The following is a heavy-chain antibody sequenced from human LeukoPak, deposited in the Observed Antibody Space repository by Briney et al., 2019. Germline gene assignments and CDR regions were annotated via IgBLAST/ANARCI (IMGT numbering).Heavy chain of an antibody. CDR1: GFTFISYA. Sequence: GRSLRLSCAASGFTFISYAMYWVRQAPGRGLEWVAVISDDGSTKYYADYVKGRFTISRDNSKNTLYMQMNSLRAEDTAVYYCARDSVPCYYHGMDVWGQGTTVTVSS. V-gene: IGHV3-30*04. CDR3: ARDSVPCYYHGMDV. D-gene: IGHD3-10*01. CDR2: ISDDGSTK. J-gene: IGHJ6*02.